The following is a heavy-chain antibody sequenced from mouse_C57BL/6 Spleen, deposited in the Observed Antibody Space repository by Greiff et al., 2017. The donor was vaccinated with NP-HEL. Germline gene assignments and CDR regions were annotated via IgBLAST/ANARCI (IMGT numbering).Heavy chain of an antibody. CDR3: ARRAVGYAMDD. V-gene: IGHV1-54*01. D-gene: IGHD1-1*01. J-gene: IGHJ4*01. Sequence: VQLQQSGAELVRPGTSVKVSCKASGYAFTNYLIEWVKQRPGQGLEWIGVINPGSGGTNYNEKFKGKATLTADKSSSTAYMQRSSLTSEDSAVYCCARRAVGYAMDDWGQGTSVTVSA. CDR1: GYAFTNYL. CDR2: INPGSGGT.